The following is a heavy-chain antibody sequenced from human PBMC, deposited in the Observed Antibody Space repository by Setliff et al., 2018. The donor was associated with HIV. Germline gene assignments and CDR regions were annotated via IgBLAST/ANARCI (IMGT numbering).Heavy chain of an antibody. CDR1: GYTFTSYD. D-gene: IGHD3-22*01. Sequence: ASVKVSCKASGYTFTSYDISWVRQAPGQGLEWMGWISAYNGNTNYAQKLQGRVTMTTDTSTSTAYMELRSLRSDDTAVYYCAREIGDYYDSSGYYPPTDYYYGMDVWGRGTTVTVSS. J-gene: IGHJ6*02. V-gene: IGHV1-18*01. CDR2: ISAYNGNT. CDR3: AREIGDYYDSSGYYPPTDYYYGMDV.